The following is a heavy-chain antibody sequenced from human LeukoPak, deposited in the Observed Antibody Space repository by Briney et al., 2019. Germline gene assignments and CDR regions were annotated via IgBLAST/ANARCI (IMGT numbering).Heavy chain of an antibody. Sequence: ASVNVCCKASAYTFTSYDINWVRQATGQGLGRMGWMNPRSGNTGYAQKFQGRVTMTRTTSIRTAYMERSSLRSEDTAVYYCAAVRGLSYYYGMDVWGQGTTVTVSS. CDR1: AYTFTSYD. J-gene: IGHJ6*02. V-gene: IGHV1-8*01. D-gene: IGHD3-10*01. CDR2: MNPRSGNT. CDR3: AAVRGLSYYYGMDV.